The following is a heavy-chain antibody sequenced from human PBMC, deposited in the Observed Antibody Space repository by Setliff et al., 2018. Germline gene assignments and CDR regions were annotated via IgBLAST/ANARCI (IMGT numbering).Heavy chain of an antibody. CDR3: ARAGGGSSFTAYYYYYYMDV. J-gene: IGHJ6*03. D-gene: IGHD6-13*01. CDR2: IYTSGST. Sequence: SETLSLTCTVSGGSISSYYWSWIRQPAGKGLEWIGRIYTSGSTNYNPSLKSRVTMAVDTSKNQFSLKLSSVTAADTAVYYCARAGGGSSFTAYYYYYYMDVWAKGPRSPSP. V-gene: IGHV4-4*07. CDR1: GGSISSYY.